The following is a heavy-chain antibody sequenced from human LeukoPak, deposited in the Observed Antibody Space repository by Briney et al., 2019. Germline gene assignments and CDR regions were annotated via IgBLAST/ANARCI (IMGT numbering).Heavy chain of an antibody. Sequence: GGSLRLSCAASGFMFDDYGMSWVRQAPGKGLEWVSGINWNGGSTGYADSVKGRFTISRDNAKNTLYLQMNSLRPEDTAVYYCAVGATPGGLDYWGQGTLVTVSS. D-gene: IGHD4/OR15-4a*01. J-gene: IGHJ4*02. CDR1: GFMFDDYG. CDR2: INWNGGST. V-gene: IGHV3-20*04. CDR3: AVGATPGGLDY.